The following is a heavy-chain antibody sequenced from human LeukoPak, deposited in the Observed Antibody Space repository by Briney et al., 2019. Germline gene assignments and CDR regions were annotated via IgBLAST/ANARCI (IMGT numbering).Heavy chain of an antibody. CDR3: AKTPTIVVVPAATYHFDY. Sequence: GGSLRLSCAASGFTFSSYAMSWVRQAPGKGLEWVSAISGSGGSTYYADSVRGRFTISRDNSKNTLYLQMNSLRAEDTAVYYCAKTPTIVVVPAATYHFDYWGQGTLVTVSS. D-gene: IGHD2-2*01. CDR1: GFTFSSYA. CDR2: ISGSGGST. J-gene: IGHJ4*02. V-gene: IGHV3-23*01.